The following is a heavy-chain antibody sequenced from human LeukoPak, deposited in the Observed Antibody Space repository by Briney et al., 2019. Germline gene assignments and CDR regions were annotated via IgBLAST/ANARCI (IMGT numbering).Heavy chain of an antibody. CDR1: GFTVSRYW. J-gene: IGHJ4*02. CDR2: INVEGNYI. V-gene: IGHV3-74*01. CDR3: ARDLTGPYDH. D-gene: IGHD3-22*01. Sequence: PGGSLRLSCAASGFTVSRYWMHWVRQAPGKGLVWVARINVEGNYIDYAESVKGRSTISRDSAKNTLYLQMNSVRAEDTAVYSCARDLTGPYDHWGQGTLVTVSS.